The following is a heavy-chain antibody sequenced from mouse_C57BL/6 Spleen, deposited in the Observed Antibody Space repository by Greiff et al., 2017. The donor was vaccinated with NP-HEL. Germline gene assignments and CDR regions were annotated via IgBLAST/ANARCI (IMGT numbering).Heavy chain of an antibody. V-gene: IGHV5-16*01. CDR2: INYDGSST. CDR1: GFTFSDYY. Sequence: EVKVVESEGGLVQPGSSMKLSCTASGFTFSDYYMAWVRQVPEKGLEWVANINYDGSSTYYLDSLKSRFIISRDNAKNILYLQMSSLKSEDTATYYCARDGDYGAAMDYWGQGTSVTVSS. J-gene: IGHJ4*01. CDR3: ARDGDYGAAMDY. D-gene: IGHD1-1*01.